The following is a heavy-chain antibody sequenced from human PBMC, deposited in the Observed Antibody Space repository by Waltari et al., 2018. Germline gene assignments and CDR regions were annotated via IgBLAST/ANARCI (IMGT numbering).Heavy chain of an antibody. V-gene: IGHV3-9*01. J-gene: IGHJ1*01. CDR1: GFTFENYG. CDR2: ICWNSGCI. CDR3: AKSIFGELSGIQH. D-gene: IGHD3-10*02. Sequence: EVQLVESGGGLVQPGRSLRLSCAASGFTFENYGMHWVRQAPGKGLEWVSGICWNSGCIVYADSVKGRFTISRDNAKNSLYLQMNSLRDEDTALYYCAKSIFGELSGIQHWGQGTLVTVSS.